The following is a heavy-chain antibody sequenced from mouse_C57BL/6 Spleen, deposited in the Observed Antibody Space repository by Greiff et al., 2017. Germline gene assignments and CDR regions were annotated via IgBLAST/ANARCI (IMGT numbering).Heavy chain of an antibody. CDR2: IDPEDGET. V-gene: IGHV14-2*01. CDR3: ARATKVVDAWFAY. J-gene: IGHJ3*01. CDR1: GFNIKDYY. Sequence: VQLQQSGAELVKPGASVKLSCTASGFNIKDYYMHWVKQRTEQGLEWIGRIDPEDGETKYAPKFQGKATITAETSSNTAYLQLSSLTSEDTAIYYGARATKVVDAWFAYWGQGTLVTVSA. D-gene: IGHD1-1*01.